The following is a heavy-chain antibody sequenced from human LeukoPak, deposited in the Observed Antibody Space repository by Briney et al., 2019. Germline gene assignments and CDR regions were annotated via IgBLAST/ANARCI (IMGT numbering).Heavy chain of an antibody. V-gene: IGHV1-2*06. D-gene: IGHD3-16*01. CDR2: INPKIGDT. CDR1: GYSFTDFTDYH. CDR3: VRDFWGTYDY. Sequence: ASVKVSCKASGYSFTDFTDYHLHWVRQAPGQGLEWVGRINPKIGDTFYAQKFRGRVTITGDTSINTGYMELSSLTSGDTAMYYCVRDFWGTYDYWGQGTLVTVSS. J-gene: IGHJ4*02.